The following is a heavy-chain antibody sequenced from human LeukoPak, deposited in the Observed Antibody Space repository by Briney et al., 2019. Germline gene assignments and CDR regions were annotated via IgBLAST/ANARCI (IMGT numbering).Heavy chain of an antibody. CDR3: VRDHYYYDSSGHTLSDY. CDR2: IYSSGST. Sequence: PSETLSLTCTVSGGSISDYYWSWIRQPAGKGLEWIGRIYSSGSTYYSPSLKSRVTMSVDTSKNQFSLNLSSVTAADTAVYYCVRDHYYYDSSGHTLSDYWGQGTQVTVSS. CDR1: GGSISDYY. J-gene: IGHJ4*02. V-gene: IGHV4-4*07. D-gene: IGHD3-22*01.